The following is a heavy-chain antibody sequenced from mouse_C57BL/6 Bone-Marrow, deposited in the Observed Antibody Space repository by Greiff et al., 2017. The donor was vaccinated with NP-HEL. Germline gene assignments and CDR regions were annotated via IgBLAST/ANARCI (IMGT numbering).Heavy chain of an antibody. CDR3: ARHEDPYDYRSTDWYFDV. Sequence: QVQLKESGAELVKPGASVKLSCKASGYTFTEYTIHWVKQRSGQGLEWIGWFYPGSGSIKYNEKFKDKATLTADTSSSTVYMELSRLTSEDSAVYFCARHEDPYDYRSTDWYFDVWGTGTTVTVSS. V-gene: IGHV1-62-2*01. D-gene: IGHD2-4*01. CDR2: FYPGSGSI. CDR1: GYTFTEYT. J-gene: IGHJ1*03.